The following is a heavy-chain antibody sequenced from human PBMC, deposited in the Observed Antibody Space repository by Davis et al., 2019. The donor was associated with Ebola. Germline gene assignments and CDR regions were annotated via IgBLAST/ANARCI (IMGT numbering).Heavy chain of an antibody. J-gene: IGHJ4*02. V-gene: IGHV6-1*01. D-gene: IGHD5-12*01. CDR1: GDSVSTAG. CDR2: TYYTSKWYN. Sequence: PSETLSLTCAISGDSVSTAGWNWIRQSPSRGLEWLGRTYYTSKWYNDYAVSVKSRIIISPDTSKNQFSLQLNSVTPEDTAVYYCARGWLRSGFDYWGQGAPVTVSS. CDR3: ARGWLRSGFDY.